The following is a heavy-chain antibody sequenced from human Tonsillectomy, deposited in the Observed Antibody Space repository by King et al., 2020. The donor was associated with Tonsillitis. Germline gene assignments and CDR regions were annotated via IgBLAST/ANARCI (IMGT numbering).Heavy chain of an antibody. Sequence: QLVQSGAEVKKPGASVKVSCKASGYSFTSYGISWVRQAPGQGLEWMGWISAYNGNTNYAQKLQGRVTMTTDTSTSTAYMELRSLRSDDTAVYYCARIGPPSHYYGSGSYYIPSYYYYYMDVWGKGTTVTVSS. CDR3: ARIGPPSHYYGSGSYYIPSYYYYYMDV. CDR2: ISAYNGNT. D-gene: IGHD3-10*01. CDR1: GYSFTSYG. J-gene: IGHJ6*03. V-gene: IGHV1-18*01.